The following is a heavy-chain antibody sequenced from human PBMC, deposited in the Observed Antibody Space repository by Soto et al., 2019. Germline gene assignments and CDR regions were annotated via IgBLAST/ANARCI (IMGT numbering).Heavy chain of an antibody. CDR1: GFTFSDYW. D-gene: IGHD2-2*01. J-gene: IGHJ4*02. V-gene: IGHV3-7*03. Sequence: PGGSLRLSCEASGFTFSDYWMSWVRQAPGKGPEWVANRKFAGSVKQYVDSVRGRFSISRDNSRNSLLLQMNSLRAGDTAIYYCVKDGGYCSSSTCYSPRIHYFDSWGQGALVTVSS. CDR3: VKDGGYCSSSTCYSPRIHYFDS. CDR2: RKFAGSVK.